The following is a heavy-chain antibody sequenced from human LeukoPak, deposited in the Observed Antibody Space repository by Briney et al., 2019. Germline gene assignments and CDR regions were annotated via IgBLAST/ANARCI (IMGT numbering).Heavy chain of an antibody. J-gene: IGHJ6*03. CDR1: GYTFTSYY. CDR3: ARRGYCTNGVCYSSYYYYYMDV. D-gene: IGHD2-8*01. CDR2: INPSGGST. V-gene: IGHV1-46*01. Sequence: ASVKVSCKASGYTFTSYYMHWVRQAPGQGLEWMGIINPSGGSTSYAQKFQGRVTMTRDMSTSTVYMELSSLRSEDTAVYYCARRGYCTNGVCYSSYYYYYMDVWGKGTTVTVSS.